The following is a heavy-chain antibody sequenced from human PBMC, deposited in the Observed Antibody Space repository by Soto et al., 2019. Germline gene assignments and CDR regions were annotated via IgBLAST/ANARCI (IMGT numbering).Heavy chain of an antibody. CDR3: ARGGLEPFDY. D-gene: IGHD1-1*01. Sequence: SVQVPCQASGGPFSNYVINWVRPAPGQGVEWMGGIIPTFTTEIIPIFGTPTYAQNFQGRVTITADESTSTAYMELSSLRADDPAVYYCARGGLEPFDYLGQGALVTVSS. V-gene: IGHV1-69*13. J-gene: IGHJ4*02. CDR2: IIPTFTTEIIPIFGTP. CDR1: GGPFSNYV.